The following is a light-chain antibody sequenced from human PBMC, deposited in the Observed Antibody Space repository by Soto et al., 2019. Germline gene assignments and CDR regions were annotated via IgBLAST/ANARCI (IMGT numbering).Light chain of an antibody. Sequence: ETVLTQSPGTLSLSPGERATLSCRASQSISSGYLAWYQQRPGQAPMLHISGASNRATGIPDRFSGSGSRTDSNLTLSKPAPEDCAVYSCQHYGGSLLLTCGGGTKVEIK. V-gene: IGKV3-20*01. J-gene: IGKJ4*01. CDR3: QHYGGSLLLT. CDR1: QSISSGY. CDR2: GAS.